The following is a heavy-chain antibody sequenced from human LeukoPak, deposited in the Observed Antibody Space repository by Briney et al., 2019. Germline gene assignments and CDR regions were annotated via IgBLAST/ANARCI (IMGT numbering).Heavy chain of an antibody. V-gene: IGHV4-59*01. Sequence: SETLSLTCTVSGDSINNYYWSWIRQPPGKGLEWIGYIYYSGSTNYNPSLKSRVTISVDTSKNQFSLKLSSVTAADTAVYYCARHRLRFVPPNAFDIWGQGTMVTVSS. D-gene: IGHD5-12*01. CDR3: ARHRLRFVPPNAFDI. CDR2: IYYSGST. CDR1: GDSINNYY. J-gene: IGHJ3*02.